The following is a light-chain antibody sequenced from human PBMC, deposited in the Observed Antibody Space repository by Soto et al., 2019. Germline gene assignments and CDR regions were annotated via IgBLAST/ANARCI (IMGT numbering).Light chain of an antibody. Sequence: IVLTQSPGTLSLSPGERATLSCRASQSVSSSYLAWYQQKPGQAPRLLIYGASSRATGIPDRFNGSGSGTDFTLTISRLEPEDFAVYYCQQYDSSPLTFGGGTKVEIK. J-gene: IGKJ4*01. CDR1: QSVSSSY. CDR3: QQYDSSPLT. V-gene: IGKV3-20*01. CDR2: GAS.